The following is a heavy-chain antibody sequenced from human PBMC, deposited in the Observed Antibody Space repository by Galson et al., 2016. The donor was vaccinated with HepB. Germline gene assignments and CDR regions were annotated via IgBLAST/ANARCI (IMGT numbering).Heavy chain of an antibody. CDR1: GFTFSSYG. D-gene: IGHD3-3*01. Sequence: SLRLSCAASGFTFSSYGMHWVRQAPGKGLEWVAFIWYDGSKKYYADSVKGRFTISRENSKNTLYLQMNRLRVEDTAIYYCARAHWGVVSIEWNYFDYWGQGALVTVSS. J-gene: IGHJ4*02. V-gene: IGHV3-33*01. CDR2: IWYDGSKK. CDR3: ARAHWGVVSIEWNYFDY.